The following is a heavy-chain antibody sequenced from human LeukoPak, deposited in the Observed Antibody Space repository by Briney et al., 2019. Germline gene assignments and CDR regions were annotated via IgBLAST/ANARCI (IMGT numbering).Heavy chain of an antibody. D-gene: IGHD5-18*01. Sequence: GSLRLSCTASGFTFGDYAMSWVRQAPGKGLEWVGFIRSKAYGGTTEYAASVKGRFTISRDDSKSIAYLQMNSLKTEHTAVYYCTREYPAGYSYGFDYFDYWGQGTLVTVSS. J-gene: IGHJ4*02. CDR3: TREYPAGYSYGFDYFDY. CDR1: GFTFGDYA. V-gene: IGHV3-49*04. CDR2: IRSKAYGGTT.